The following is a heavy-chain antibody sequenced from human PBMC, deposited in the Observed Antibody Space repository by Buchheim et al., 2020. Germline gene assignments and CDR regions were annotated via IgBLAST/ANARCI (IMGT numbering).Heavy chain of an antibody. D-gene: IGHD2-2*01. J-gene: IGHJ4*02. CDR2: IETKAEGGAT. CDR1: GFTFRNSW. Sequence: EVQLVESGGGLVKPGGSLRLSCAASGFTFRNSWMRWVRQAPGKGLEWVGLIETKAEGGATDYAAPVKGRFTISRDDSKNILYLEMNSLKIEDTGVYYCTHSSSSVPAATVDSWGQGTL. CDR3: THSSSSVPAATVDS. V-gene: IGHV3-15*04.